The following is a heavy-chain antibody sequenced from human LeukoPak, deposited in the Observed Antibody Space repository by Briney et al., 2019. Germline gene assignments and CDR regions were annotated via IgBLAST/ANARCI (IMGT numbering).Heavy chain of an antibody. V-gene: IGHV3-7*01. Sequence: PGGSLRLSCAASGFNFSSYWMYWVRQAPGKGLEWVADIKDDGSEKYYVDSVKGRFTISRDNGKNSLYLQMNSLRDDDTAVYYCARISPYWGQGTLVTVSS. CDR3: ARISPY. CDR2: IKDDGSEK. CDR1: GFNFSSYW. J-gene: IGHJ4*02.